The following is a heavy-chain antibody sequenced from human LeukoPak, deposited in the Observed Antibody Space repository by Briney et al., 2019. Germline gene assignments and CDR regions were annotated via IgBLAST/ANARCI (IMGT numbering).Heavy chain of an antibody. CDR2: ISPDGCTS. J-gene: IGHJ4*02. CDR1: EFTFRIYS. CDR3: ASGVGSSTYY. Sequence: GVSLRLSCAASEFTFRIYSIHCVRRSPGKALVWVSRISPDGCTSPYADSVKARYNISRDNAKNTVYLQLNSMRAEDTAVYYCASGVGSSTYYWGQGTLVTVSS. D-gene: IGHD6-13*01. V-gene: IGHV3-74*01.